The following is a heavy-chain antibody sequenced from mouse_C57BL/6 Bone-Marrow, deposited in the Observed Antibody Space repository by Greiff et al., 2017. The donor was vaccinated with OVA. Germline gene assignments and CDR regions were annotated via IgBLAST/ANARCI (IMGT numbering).Heavy chain of an antibody. J-gene: IGHJ4*01. CDR1: GYAFSSYW. CDR2: IYPGDGDT. Sequence: VQLQQSGAELVKPGASVKISCKASGYAFSSYWMNWVKQRPGKGLEWIGQIYPGDGDTNYNGKFKGKATQTADKSSSTAYMQLSSLTSEDSAVYFCARMGNFYYAMDYWGQGTSVTVSS. V-gene: IGHV1-80*01. CDR3: ARMGNFYYAMDY. D-gene: IGHD2-1*01.